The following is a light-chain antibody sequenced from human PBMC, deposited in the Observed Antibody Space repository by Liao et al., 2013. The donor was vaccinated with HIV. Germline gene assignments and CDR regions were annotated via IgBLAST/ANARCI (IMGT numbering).Light chain of an antibody. V-gene: IGLV3-25*03. J-gene: IGLJ2*01. Sequence: SYELTQPPSVSVSPGQTASITCSGETLPKQYAFWYQQKPGQAPVMVIYKDNERPSGIPERFSGSSSGTTVTLTISGVQAEDEADYYCQSADSSGSYKVFGRGTKLTVL. CDR2: KDN. CDR3: QSADSSGSYKV. CDR1: TLPKQY.